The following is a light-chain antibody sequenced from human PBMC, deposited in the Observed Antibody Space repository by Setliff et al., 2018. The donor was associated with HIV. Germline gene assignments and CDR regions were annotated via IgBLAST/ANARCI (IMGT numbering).Light chain of an antibody. V-gene: IGLV2-14*02. Sequence: QSVLTQPASVSXXPGKVLTXXXHGTXXDVGXXXLVSXXQXRPGKAPKLMISDVXXRLSGVSNRFSGSKSGNTASLTISXXXAEDEADYYFRPYPSSSPPYVFGTGXKVTVL. CDR1: XXDVGXXXL. J-gene: IGLJ1*01. CDR2: DVX. CDR3: RPYPSSSPPYV.